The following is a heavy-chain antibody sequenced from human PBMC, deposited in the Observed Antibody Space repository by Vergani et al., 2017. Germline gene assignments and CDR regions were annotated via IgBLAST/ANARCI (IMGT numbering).Heavy chain of an antibody. CDR2: ISSSSSYI. Sequence: EVQLVESGGGLVKPAGSLRLSCAASGFTFSSYSMNWVRQAPGEGLEWVSSISSSSSYIYYADSVKGRFTIARDNAKNSLYLQMNSLRAEDTAVYYCARERGWELHPFDYWGQGTLVTVSS. D-gene: IGHD1-26*01. V-gene: IGHV3-21*01. CDR1: GFTFSSYS. J-gene: IGHJ4*02. CDR3: ARERGWELHPFDY.